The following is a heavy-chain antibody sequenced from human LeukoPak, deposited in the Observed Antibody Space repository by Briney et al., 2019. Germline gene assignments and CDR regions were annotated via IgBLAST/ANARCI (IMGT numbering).Heavy chain of an antibody. J-gene: IGHJ4*02. Sequence: PGGSLRLSCAASGFAFSSYTMNWVRQAPGKGLEWVSFISTSSSYIYYADSVKGRFTISRDNAKNSLYLQMNSLRAEDTAIYYCARDGGGTYQDFDYWGQGTLVTVSS. CDR1: GFAFSSYT. V-gene: IGHV3-21*04. D-gene: IGHD1-26*01. CDR2: ISTSSSYI. CDR3: ARDGGGTYQDFDY.